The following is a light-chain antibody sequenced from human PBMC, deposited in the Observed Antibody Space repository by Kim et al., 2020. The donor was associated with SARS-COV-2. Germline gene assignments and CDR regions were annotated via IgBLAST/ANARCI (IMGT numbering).Light chain of an antibody. CDR3: QSYDTRLSGPV. CDR2: GNN. Sequence: QRVTISCTGTSSNIGAAYDVRWYQQLPGTAPKLLIYGNNNRPSGVPDRFSGSRSGTSASLAITGLQAEDEADYYCQSYDTRLSGPVFGGGTQLTVL. J-gene: IGLJ2*01. CDR1: SSNIGAAYD. V-gene: IGLV1-40*01.